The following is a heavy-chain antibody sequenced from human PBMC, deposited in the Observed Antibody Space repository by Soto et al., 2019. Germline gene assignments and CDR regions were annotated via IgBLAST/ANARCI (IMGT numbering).Heavy chain of an antibody. CDR3: AKDRLSGSYHRYFDS. J-gene: IGHJ4*02. CDR2: ISGRDEST. V-gene: IGHV3-23*01. D-gene: IGHD1-26*01. Sequence: GGSLRLSCAASGFTFSTYGXSWVRQTQGKGLEWVTSISGRDESTYYADSVKGRFTISRDNSENTLYLQMISLRADDTAVYYCAKDRLSGSYHRYFDSWGQGTLVTVSS. CDR1: GFTFSTYG.